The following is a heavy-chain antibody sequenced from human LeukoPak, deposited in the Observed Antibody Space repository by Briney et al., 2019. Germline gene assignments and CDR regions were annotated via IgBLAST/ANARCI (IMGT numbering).Heavy chain of an antibody. Sequence: SETLSLTCAVYGGSFSGYYWSWIRQPPGKGLEWIGEINHSGSTNYNPSLKSRVTISVDTSKNQFSLKLSSVTVADTAVYYCARGVRYYYGSGSYYNQDYYYYMDVWGKGTTVTVSS. V-gene: IGHV4-34*01. D-gene: IGHD3-10*01. CDR2: INHSGST. CDR3: ARGVRYYYGSGSYYNQDYYYYMDV. J-gene: IGHJ6*03. CDR1: GGSFSGYY.